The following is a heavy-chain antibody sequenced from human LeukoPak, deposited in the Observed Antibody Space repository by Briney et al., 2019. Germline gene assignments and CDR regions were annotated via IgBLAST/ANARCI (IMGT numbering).Heavy chain of an antibody. J-gene: IGHJ6*02. V-gene: IGHV3-30*02. CDR1: GFTFSSYG. Sequence: GGSLRLSCAASGFTFSSYGMHWVRQAPGKGLEWVAFIRYDGSNKYYADSVKGRFTISRDNSKNTLYLQISSLKAEDTAVYYCARVRAYGSGSYSVWHYYYGMDVWGQGTTVTVSS. CDR2: IRYDGSNK. CDR3: ARVRAYGSGSYSVWHYYYGMDV. D-gene: IGHD1-26*01.